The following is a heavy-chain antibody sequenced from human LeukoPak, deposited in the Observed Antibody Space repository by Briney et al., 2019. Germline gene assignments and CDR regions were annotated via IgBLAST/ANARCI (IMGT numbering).Heavy chain of an antibody. CDR2: IYYSGST. V-gene: IGHV4-59*01. D-gene: IGHD6-19*01. CDR1: GGSISSYY. CDR3: AIAVAGNFDY. J-gene: IGHJ4*02. Sequence: SETLSLTCTVSGGSISSYYWSWIRQPPGKGREWRGYIYYSGSTNYNPSLKSRVTISVDTSKNQFSLKLSSVTAADTAVYYCAIAVAGNFDYWGQGTLVTVSS.